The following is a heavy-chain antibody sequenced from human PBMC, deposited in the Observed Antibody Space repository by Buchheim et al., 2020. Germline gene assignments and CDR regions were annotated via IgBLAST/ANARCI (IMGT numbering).Heavy chain of an antibody. CDR1: GGSVSSGTYY. Sequence: QVQLQEAGPGLVKPSETLSLTCTVSGGSVSSGTYYWSWIRQPPGKGLEWIGYIYYSGRTNYNPSLKSRVTISVDTSNNQFSLKLSSVTVADTAVYFCARETYCSGNSCLYYFDYWGQGTL. D-gene: IGHD2-15*01. J-gene: IGHJ4*02. CDR3: ARETYCSGNSCLYYFDY. V-gene: IGHV4-61*01. CDR2: IYYSGRT.